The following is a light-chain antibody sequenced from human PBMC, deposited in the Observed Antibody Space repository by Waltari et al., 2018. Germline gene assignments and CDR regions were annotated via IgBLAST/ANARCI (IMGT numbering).Light chain of an antibody. V-gene: IGLV3-21*02. J-gene: IGLJ2*01. Sequence: SYVLTQPPSVSVAPGQTARITCGGNNIASKNVHWYQQKPGQAPGLVVYDDSDRPSGIPERFSGSNSGNTATLTISRVEAGDEADYYCQVWDSSSDHVVFGGGTKLTVL. CDR1: NIASKN. CDR3: QVWDSSSDHVV. CDR2: DDS.